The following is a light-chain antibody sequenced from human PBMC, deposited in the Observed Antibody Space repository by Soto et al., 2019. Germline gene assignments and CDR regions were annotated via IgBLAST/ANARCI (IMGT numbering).Light chain of an antibody. CDR1: QAIRTD. CDR3: LQDYSYPRT. Sequence: AIQMTQSPSSLSASVGYRVTITCRASQAIRTDLGWYQQRPGKAPKLLIYGTSNLQSGVPSRFSGSGSGTDFTLTINSLQPEDFATYYCLQDYSYPRTFGQGTKWIS. CDR2: GTS. J-gene: IGKJ1*01. V-gene: IGKV1-6*01.